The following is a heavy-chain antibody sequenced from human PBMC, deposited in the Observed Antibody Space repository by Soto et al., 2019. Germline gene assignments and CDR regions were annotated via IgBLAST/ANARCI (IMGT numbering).Heavy chain of an antibody. CDR2: INPNSGGT. Sequence: ASVKVSCKASGYTFTGYYMHWVRQAPGQGLEWMGWINPNSGGTNYAQKFQGWVTMTRDTSISTAYMELSRLRSDDTAVYYCARSGYCSSTSCYMPYMDVWGKGTTVTVSS. D-gene: IGHD2-2*02. V-gene: IGHV1-2*04. J-gene: IGHJ6*03. CDR3: ARSGYCSSTSCYMPYMDV. CDR1: GYTFTGYY.